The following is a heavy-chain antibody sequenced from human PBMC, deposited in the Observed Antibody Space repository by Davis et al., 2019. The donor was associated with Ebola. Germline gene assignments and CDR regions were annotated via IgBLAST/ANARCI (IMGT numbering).Heavy chain of an antibody. CDR1: GFSLRTTALG. CDR2: IYSDDDK. V-gene: IGHV2-5*02. D-gene: IGHD5-18*01. CDR3: VNSYGYN. Sequence: SGPTLVKPTQTLTLPCSFPGFSLRTTALGVGWIRPPPGNALEWLALIYSDDDKRYSPSLKSRPTITKDTSKNQVVLTMTNMDPVDTGTYYCVNSYGYNWGQGTLVTVSS. J-gene: IGHJ4*02.